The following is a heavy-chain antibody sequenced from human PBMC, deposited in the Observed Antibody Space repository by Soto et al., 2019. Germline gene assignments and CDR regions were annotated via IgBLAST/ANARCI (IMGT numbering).Heavy chain of an antibody. Sequence: GGSLRLSCAASGFTFSSYAMSWVRQAPGKGLEWVSAISGSGGSTYYADSVKGRFTISRDNSKNTLYLQMNSLRAEDTAVYYCAKGRVFNRQYYDFWSGSPYNRPSNYYYGIDVWGQGTTVTVS. D-gene: IGHD3-3*01. CDR3: AKGRVFNRQYYDFWSGSPYNRPSNYYYGIDV. V-gene: IGHV3-23*01. CDR1: GFTFSSYA. CDR2: ISGSGGST. J-gene: IGHJ6*02.